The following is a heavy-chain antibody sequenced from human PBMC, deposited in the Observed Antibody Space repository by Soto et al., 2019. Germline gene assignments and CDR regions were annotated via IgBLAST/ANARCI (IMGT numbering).Heavy chain of an antibody. CDR1: GFTFSVYA. J-gene: IGHJ6*02. V-gene: IGHV3-23*01. Sequence: PGGSLRLSCAATGFTFSVYAMTWVRQAPGKGLEWVSAVTANGGSTYSADSVKGRFTISRGNSKNTLFLQMNSLRAEDTAVYYCASLGVGDWANYYYYYGMDVWGQGTTVTVS. CDR3: ASLGVGDWANYYYYYGMDV. CDR2: VTANGGST. D-gene: IGHD2-21*02.